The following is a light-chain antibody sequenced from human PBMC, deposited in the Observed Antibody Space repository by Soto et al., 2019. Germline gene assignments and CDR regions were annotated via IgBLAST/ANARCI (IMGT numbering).Light chain of an antibody. Sequence: IVMTHSPSTLSGSPGEIATLSCGAGQGVTTNFAWYQQKSGQSPRLLIYDVSIRATGVPARFSATGSETDFTLTISGLQPEDSAVYFCQQYNNWPFSFGQGTRLEIK. J-gene: IGKJ5*01. V-gene: IGKV3-15*01. CDR3: QQYNNWPFS. CDR1: QGVTTN. CDR2: DVS.